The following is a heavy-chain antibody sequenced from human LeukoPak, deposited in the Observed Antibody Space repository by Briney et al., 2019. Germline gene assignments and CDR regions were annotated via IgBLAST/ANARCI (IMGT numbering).Heavy chain of an antibody. V-gene: IGHV3-48*03. J-gene: IGHJ6*02. Sequence: PGGSLRLSCAASGFTFNNYEMNWVRQAPGKGLEWVSFISSSGSTKYYADSVKGRFTISRDNAKKSLDLQMNSLRAEDTAVYYCARARRSQYSYYGMDVWGQGTTVTVSS. D-gene: IGHD3-16*01. CDR2: ISSSGSTK. CDR1: GFTFNNYE. CDR3: ARARRSQYSYYGMDV.